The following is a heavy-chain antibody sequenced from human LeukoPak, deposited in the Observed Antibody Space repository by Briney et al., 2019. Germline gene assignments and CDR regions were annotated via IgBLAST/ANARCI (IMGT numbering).Heavy chain of an antibody. J-gene: IGHJ5*02. CDR3: ARDQAARPYNWFDP. CDR1: GGTFSSYA. V-gene: IGHV1-69*06. D-gene: IGHD6-6*01. CDR2: IIPIFGTA. Sequence: GASVKVSCKASGGTFSSYAISWVRQAPGQGLEWMGGIIPIFGTANYAQKFQGRVTITADKSTSTAYMELSSLRSEDTAVYYCARDQAARPYNWFDPWGQGTLVTVSS.